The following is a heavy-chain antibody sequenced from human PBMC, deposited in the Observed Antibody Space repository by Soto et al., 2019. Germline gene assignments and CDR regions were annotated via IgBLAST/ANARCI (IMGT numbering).Heavy chain of an antibody. J-gene: IGHJ1*01. D-gene: IGHD5-12*01. CDR2: IKDGGIT. CDR3: ARGQVAIVATN. V-gene: IGHV4-34*01. CDR1: GGSVNGYF. Sequence: QVQLQQWGAGLLKPSETLSLTCAVYGGSVNGYFWSWIRQPPEKGLEWIGEIKDGGITNYSPSLKSRVTISADTSKNQFFLTLKSVTAADTAVDYCARGQVAIVATNWDQGTLVTVSS.